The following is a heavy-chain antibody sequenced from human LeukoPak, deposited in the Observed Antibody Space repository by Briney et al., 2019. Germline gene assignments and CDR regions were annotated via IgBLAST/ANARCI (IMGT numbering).Heavy chain of an antibody. J-gene: IGHJ4*02. CDR1: GYTFIGFT. V-gene: IGHV1-2*06. CDR3: ARDTGYTWLGGGED. Sequence: GASVKVSCKASGYTFIGFTLNWMRQAPGQGLEWMGRINPDSGGANYAQKFQGRVTMTRDMSIDTVYMELRRLTSDDTAMYFCARDTGYTWLGGGEDWGQGTLVAVSS. CDR2: INPDSGGA. D-gene: IGHD3-10*01.